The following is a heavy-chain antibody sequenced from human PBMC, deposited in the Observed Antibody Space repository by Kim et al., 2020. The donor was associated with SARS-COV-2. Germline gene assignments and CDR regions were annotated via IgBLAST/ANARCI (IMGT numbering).Heavy chain of an antibody. J-gene: IGHJ3*02. CDR1: GDSVSSNSAA. Sequence: SQTLSLTCAISGDSVSSNSAAWNWIRQSPSRGLEWLGRTYYRSKWYNDYAVSVKSRITINPDTSKNQFSLQLNSVTPEDTAVYYCARGTLGLSRVVPAASDDAFDIWGQGTMVTVSS. CDR3: ARGTLGLSRVVPAASDDAFDI. V-gene: IGHV6-1*01. D-gene: IGHD2-2*01. CDR2: TYYRSKWYN.